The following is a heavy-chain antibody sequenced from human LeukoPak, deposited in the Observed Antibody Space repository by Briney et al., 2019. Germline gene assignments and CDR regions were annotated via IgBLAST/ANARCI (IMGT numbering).Heavy chain of an antibody. D-gene: IGHD6-19*01. CDR3: AREVDGTGWCGNIDD. Sequence: RSGGSLRLSCAASGFTLSSYSINWVRQAPGKGLEWVSSISSSSSYIYYADSVKGRFTISRDNAKNSLYLQMNSLRAEDTDVTYCAREVDGTGWCGNIDDWGPGTLVTVSS. V-gene: IGHV3-21*01. CDR2: ISSSSSYI. CDR1: GFTLSSYS. J-gene: IGHJ4*02.